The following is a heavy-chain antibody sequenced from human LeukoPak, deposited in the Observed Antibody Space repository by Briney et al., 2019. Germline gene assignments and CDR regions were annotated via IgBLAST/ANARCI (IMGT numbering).Heavy chain of an antibody. V-gene: IGHV4-59*01. CDR1: GGSISSYY. J-gene: IGHJ5*02. D-gene: IGHD6-13*01. Sequence: SETLCLTCTFSGGSISSYYWSWIRQPPGKGLEWSGYIYYSGSTNYNTSLKSRVTISVDTSKKQFSLKLSSVTAADTAVYYCARAGEQQLVGWFDPWGQGTLVTVSS. CDR3: ARAGEQQLVGWFDP. CDR2: IYYSGST.